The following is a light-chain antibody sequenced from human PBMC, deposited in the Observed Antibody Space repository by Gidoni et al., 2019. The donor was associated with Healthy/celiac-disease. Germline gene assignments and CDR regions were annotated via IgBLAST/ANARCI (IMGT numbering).Light chain of an antibody. CDR2: GAS. CDR1: QSVSSN. Sequence: EIVMTQSPATLSVSPGERATLSCRASQSVSSNLAWYQQKPGQAPRLLIYGASTRATGIPARFSGSGSGTEFTLTISSLQSEDFAVYYCQQLETFGXGTKVE. V-gene: IGKV3-15*01. J-gene: IGKJ1*01. CDR3: QQLET.